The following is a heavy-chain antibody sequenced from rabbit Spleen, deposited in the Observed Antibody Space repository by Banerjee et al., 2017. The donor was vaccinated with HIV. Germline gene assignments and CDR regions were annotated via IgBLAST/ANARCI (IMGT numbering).Heavy chain of an antibody. CDR3: ARDTGSSFSSYGMDL. D-gene: IGHD8-1*01. Sequence: LEESGGGLVKPGGTLTLTCTVSGFSFSSNWICWVRQAPGKGLEWIACIHAGSSDFTYFASWAKGRFTISKTSSTTVTLQMTSLTVADTATYFCARDTGSSFSSYGMDLWGQGTLVTVS. V-gene: IGHV1S45*01. J-gene: IGHJ6*01. CDR2: IHAGSSDFT. CDR1: GFSFSSNW.